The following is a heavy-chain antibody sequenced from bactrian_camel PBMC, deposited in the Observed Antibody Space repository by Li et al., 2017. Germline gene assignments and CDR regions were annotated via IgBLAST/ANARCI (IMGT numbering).Heavy chain of an antibody. D-gene: IGHD1*01. CDR3: AIMLGSIIGG. J-gene: IGHJ4*01. CDR2: IDRDGTT. V-gene: IGHV3S42*01. CDR1: AYTYIRVC. Sequence: VQLVESGGGSVQAGGSLRLSCAASAYTYIRVCMGWFRQAPGKEREGVAAIDRDGTTSYADSVKGRFTISQDNAKNTLYLQLSGTKSEDTAMYYCAIMLGSIIGGRGPGTQVTVS.